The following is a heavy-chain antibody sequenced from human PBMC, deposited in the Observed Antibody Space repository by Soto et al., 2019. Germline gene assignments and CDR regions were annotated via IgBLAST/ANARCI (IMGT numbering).Heavy chain of an antibody. CDR1: GFTFDDYA. Sequence: EVQLVESGGGVVQPGRSLRLSCTASGFTFDDYAMNWVRQAPGKGLEWVSSISWNSGNIVYADSVRGRFTISRDNAKTSLHLQMNSLRAEDTALYYCTKGASTSCFSDFDIWGQGTMVTVSS. CDR2: ISWNSGNI. V-gene: IGHV3-9*01. CDR3: TKGASTSCFSDFDI. D-gene: IGHD2-2*01. J-gene: IGHJ3*02.